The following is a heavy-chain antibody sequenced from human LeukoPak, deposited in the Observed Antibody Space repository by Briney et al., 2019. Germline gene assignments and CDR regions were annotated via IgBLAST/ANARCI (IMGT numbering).Heavy chain of an antibody. D-gene: IGHD3-22*01. CDR1: GGSISSYY. J-gene: IGHJ4*02. Sequence: SETLSLTCTVSGGSISSYYWSWIRQPAGKGLEWIGRIYTSGSTNYNPSLKSRLTMSVDTSKNQFSLKLSSVTAADTAVYYCARDCDYDSSGYYSPLFFDYWGQGTLATVSS. CDR2: IYTSGST. V-gene: IGHV4-4*07. CDR3: ARDCDYDSSGYYSPLFFDY.